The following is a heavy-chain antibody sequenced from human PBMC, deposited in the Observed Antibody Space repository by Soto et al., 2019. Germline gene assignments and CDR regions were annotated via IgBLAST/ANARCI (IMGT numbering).Heavy chain of an antibody. CDR1: GFTFSSYA. CDR2: ISYDGSNK. CDR3: ANWSYYY. D-gene: IGHD1-7*01. J-gene: IGHJ4*02. Sequence: QVQLVESGGGVVQPGRSLRLSCAASGFTFSSYAMHWVRQAPGKGLEWVAVISYDGSNKYYADSVKGRFTISRDNSKNTLYLQMNSLRAEDTAVYYCANWSYYYWGQGTLVTVSS. V-gene: IGHV3-30-3*01.